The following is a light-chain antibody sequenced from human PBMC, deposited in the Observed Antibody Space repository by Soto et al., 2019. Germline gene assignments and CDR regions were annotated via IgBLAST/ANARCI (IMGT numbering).Light chain of an antibody. J-gene: IGKJ1*01. CDR3: QQYNNWPQT. Sequence: ETGLTQSPATLSVSPGERATLSCRASQTVSTSLAWYQQKPGQAPKLLIYGASSRATGIPARFSGSGSGTEFTLTISSLQSEDFAVYYCQQYNNWPQTFGQGTKVDIK. CDR2: GAS. CDR1: QTVSTS. V-gene: IGKV3-15*01.